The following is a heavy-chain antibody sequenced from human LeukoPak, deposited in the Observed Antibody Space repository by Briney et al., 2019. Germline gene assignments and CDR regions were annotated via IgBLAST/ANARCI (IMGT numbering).Heavy chain of an antibody. J-gene: IGHJ4*02. CDR1: GFTFSSYS. V-gene: IGHV3-21*01. D-gene: IGHD3-10*01. CDR3: ARIYGSGSYYKD. CDR2: ISSSSSYI. Sequence: GGSLRLSCVASGFTFSSYSMNWVRQAPGKGLEWVSSISSSSSYIYYADSVKGRFTISRDNAKNSLYLQMNSLRAEDTAVYYCARIYGSGSYYKDWGQGTLVTVSS.